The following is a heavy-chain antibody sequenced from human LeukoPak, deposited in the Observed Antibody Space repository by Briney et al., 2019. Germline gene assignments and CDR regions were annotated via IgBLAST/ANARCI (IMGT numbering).Heavy chain of an antibody. CDR3: ASPKVVTTSYYYYGMDV. CDR2: IIPILGIA. Sequence: SVKVSCKASGGTFSSYAISWVRQAPGQGLEWMGRIIPILGIANYAQKFQGRVTNTADKSTSTAYMELSSLRSEDTAVYYCASPKVVTTSYYYYGMDVWGQGTTVTVSS. V-gene: IGHV1-69*04. J-gene: IGHJ6*02. D-gene: IGHD4-23*01. CDR1: GGTFSSYA.